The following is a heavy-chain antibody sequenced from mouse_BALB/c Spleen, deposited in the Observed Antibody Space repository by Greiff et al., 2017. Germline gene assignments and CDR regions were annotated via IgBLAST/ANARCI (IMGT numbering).Heavy chain of an antibody. CDR1: GYAFTNYL. CDR3: ARDGNYFDY. J-gene: IGHJ2*01. Sequence: VQLQQSGAELVRPGTSVKVSCKASGYAFTNYLIEWVKQRPGQGLEWIGVINPGSGSTNYNEKFKGKATLTADKSSSTAYMQLSSLTSDDSAVYFCARDGNYFDYWGQGTTLTVSS. CDR2: INPGSGST. D-gene: IGHD2-1*01. V-gene: IGHV1-54*01.